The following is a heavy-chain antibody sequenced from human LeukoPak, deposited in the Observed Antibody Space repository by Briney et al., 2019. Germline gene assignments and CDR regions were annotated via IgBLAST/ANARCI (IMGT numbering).Heavy chain of an antibody. D-gene: IGHD6-6*01. CDR1: GFTFRTYW. V-gene: IGHV3-74*01. J-gene: IGHJ4*02. CDR2: IGGDGSNT. Sequence: GSLRLSCGASGFTFRTYWMHWVRQAPGKGLVWVSRIGGDGSNTNFADSVRGRFAISRDNAKNSVYLQINSLGVEDTAVYYCARIGYSSSSNDYWGQGTLVTVSS. CDR3: ARIGYSSSSNDY.